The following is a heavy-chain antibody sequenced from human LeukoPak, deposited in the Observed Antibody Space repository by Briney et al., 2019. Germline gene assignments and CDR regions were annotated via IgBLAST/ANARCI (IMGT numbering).Heavy chain of an antibody. CDR3: ARDGIVGATGWNY. J-gene: IGHJ4*02. D-gene: IGHD1-26*01. CDR2: IRSSSSYI. CDR1: GFTFSSYS. V-gene: IGHV3-21*01. Sequence: PGGSLRLSCAASGFTFSSYSMNWVRQAPGKGLEWVSSIRSSSSYIYYADSVKGRFTISRDNAKNSLYLQMNSLRAEDTAVYYCARDGIVGATGWNYWGQGTLATVSS.